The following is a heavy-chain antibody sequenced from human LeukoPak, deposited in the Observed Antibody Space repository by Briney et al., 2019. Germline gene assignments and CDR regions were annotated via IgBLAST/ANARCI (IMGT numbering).Heavy chain of an antibody. CDR3: AREIVAGTNSDY. D-gene: IGHD6-19*01. J-gene: IGHJ4*01. V-gene: IGHV1-2*06. Sequence: ASVKVSCKASGYTFTGYYMHWVREAPGQGLEWMGRINPNSGGTNYAQKFQGRVTMTRDTSISTAYMELSRLRSDDTAVYYCAREIVAGTNSDYWGHGTLVTVSS. CDR1: GYTFTGYY. CDR2: INPNSGGT.